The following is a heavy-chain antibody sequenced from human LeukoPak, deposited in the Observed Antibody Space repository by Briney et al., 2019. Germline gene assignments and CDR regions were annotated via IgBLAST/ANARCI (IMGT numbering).Heavy chain of an antibody. V-gene: IGHV1-24*01. CDR2: FDPEDGAT. CDR1: GYTLTELS. J-gene: IGHJ3*02. D-gene: IGHD3-10*01. CDR3: ATPGPLWCGEQYAFDI. Sequence: PRASVKVSRKVSGYTLTELSMDGVREAPGKGLEWVVGFDPEDGATIYAQKCQGRVTMTEDTSTDTAYMELSSLRAEDTAVYYCATPGPLWCGEQYAFDIWGQGTMVTVSS.